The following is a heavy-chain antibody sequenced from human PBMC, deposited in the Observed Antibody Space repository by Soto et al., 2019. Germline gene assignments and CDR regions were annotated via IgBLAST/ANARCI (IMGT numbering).Heavy chain of an antibody. V-gene: IGHV3-74*01. CDR1: GFTFSNYW. D-gene: IGHD2-15*01. CDR2: IDSDGSRI. Sequence: EVQLVESGGGLVQPGESLRLSCAASGFTFSNYWMHWVRQAPGKGLEWVSRIDSDGSRITYADFVKGRFTMSRDNAKNTVYLHMNSLTAEETAVYYCVRTSLVVAVATREDFWGQGTLVTVSS. J-gene: IGHJ4*02. CDR3: VRTSLVVAVATREDF.